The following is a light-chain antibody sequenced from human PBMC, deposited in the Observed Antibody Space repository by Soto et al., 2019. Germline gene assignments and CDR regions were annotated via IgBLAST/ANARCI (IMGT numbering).Light chain of an antibody. V-gene: IGLV2-8*01. CDR3: KSYAGSNNMV. CDR2: EVV. J-gene: IGLJ2*01. Sequence: QSVLAQPPSASVSPGQSVTISCTGTKNDIGVYDFVSWYQHHPGKAPRLIIYEVVQRPSAVPDRFSVSKSGNTASLTVSGLQAADEADYFCKSYAGSNNMVFGRGSK. CDR1: KNDIGVYDF.